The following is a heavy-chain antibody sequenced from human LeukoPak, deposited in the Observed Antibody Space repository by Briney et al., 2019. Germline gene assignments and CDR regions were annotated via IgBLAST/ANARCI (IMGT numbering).Heavy chain of an antibody. J-gene: IGHJ3*01. V-gene: IGHV3-48*02. CDR1: GFSISNYG. Sequence: AGGSLRLSCAGSGFSISNYGMNWVRQAPGKGLECLSYIRSDSSTKYYADSVEGRFTISRDNAQNSLYLQMNSLRDEDSGVYFCARDYSRWHGDFDVWGQGAMVTVSS. CDR3: ARDYSRWHGDFDV. CDR2: IRSDSSTK. D-gene: IGHD6-13*01.